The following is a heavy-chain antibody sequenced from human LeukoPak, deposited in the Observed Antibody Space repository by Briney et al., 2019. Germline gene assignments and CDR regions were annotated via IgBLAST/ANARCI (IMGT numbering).Heavy chain of an antibody. CDR2: IIPIFGTA. J-gene: IGHJ1*01. Sequence: ASVKVSCKASGGTFSSYAISWVRQAPGQGLEWMGGIIPIFGTANYAQKFQGRVTITTDESTSTAYMELSSLRSEDTAVYYCARGPLIAVASTQFQHWGQGTLVTVSS. D-gene: IGHD6-19*01. V-gene: IGHV1-69*05. CDR3: ARGPLIAVASTQFQH. CDR1: GGTFSSYA.